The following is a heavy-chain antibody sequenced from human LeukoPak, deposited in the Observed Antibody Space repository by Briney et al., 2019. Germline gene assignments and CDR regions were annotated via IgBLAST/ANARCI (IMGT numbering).Heavy chain of an antibody. V-gene: IGHV4-59*08. D-gene: IGHD6-13*01. CDR1: GGSISSYY. CDR2: IYYTGST. Sequence: SETLSLTCTVSGGSISSYYWSWIRQPPGKGLEWIGYIYYTGSTNYNPSLKSRVTISVDTSKNQFSLKLGSVTAADTAVYYCARLLMQQPYYFHYWGQGTLVTVSS. J-gene: IGHJ4*02. CDR3: ARLLMQQPYYFHY.